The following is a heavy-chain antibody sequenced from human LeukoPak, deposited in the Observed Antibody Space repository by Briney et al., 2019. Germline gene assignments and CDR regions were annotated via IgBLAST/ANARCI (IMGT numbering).Heavy chain of an antibody. CDR2: MYYTGST. CDR3: ARRTLAAGIDP. J-gene: IGHJ5*02. D-gene: IGHD6-13*01. V-gene: IGHV4-39*07. Sequence: SETLSLTCTVSGDSISSSVYYWTWIRQTPGKELEWIGTMYYTGSTYYSPSLKSRVTISVDTSMNQFSLKLTSVTAADTAVYYCARRTLAAGIDPWGQGTLVTVSS. CDR1: GDSISSSVYY.